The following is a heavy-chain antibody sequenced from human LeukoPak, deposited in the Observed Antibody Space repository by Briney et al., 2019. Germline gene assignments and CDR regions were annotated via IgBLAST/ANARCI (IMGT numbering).Heavy chain of an antibody. V-gene: IGHV3-30*09. CDR2: ISYDGSNK. CDR1: GFTFSSYA. D-gene: IGHD3-16*01. Sequence: GRSLRLSCAASGFTFSSYAMHWVRQAPGKGLEWVAVISYDGSNKYYADSVKGRFAISRDNSKNTLYLQMNSLRAEDTAVYYCAKEGWGQGGEYFDYWGQGTLVTVSS. J-gene: IGHJ4*02. CDR3: AKEGWGQGGEYFDY.